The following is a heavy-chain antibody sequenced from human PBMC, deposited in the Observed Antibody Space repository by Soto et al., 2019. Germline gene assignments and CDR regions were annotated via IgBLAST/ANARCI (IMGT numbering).Heavy chain of an antibody. V-gene: IGHV3-73*01. D-gene: IGHD2-2*03. CDR2: IRSKANSYAT. CDR3: TRPGRGYCSSTSCAHAFDI. CDR1: GVTCSGSA. J-gene: IGHJ3*02. Sequence: GGSLXLACAASGVTCSGSAMHWVRQASGKGLEWVGRIRSKANSYATAYAASVKGRFTISRDDSKNTAYLQMNSLKTEDTAVYYCTRPGRGYCSSTSCAHAFDIWGQGTMVTVSS.